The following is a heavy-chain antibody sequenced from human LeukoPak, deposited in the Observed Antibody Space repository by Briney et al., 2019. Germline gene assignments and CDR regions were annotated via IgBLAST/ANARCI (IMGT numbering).Heavy chain of an antibody. J-gene: IGHJ4*02. CDR3: TREYEGSFDF. Sequence: PGGSLRLSCAASGFTFRSYDMRWVRQVAGKGLEWVSSIGTAGDPFYPASVKGRFTISRENAKNSLYLQMNSLRVGDTAVYYCTREYEGSFDFWGQGTLVTVSS. V-gene: IGHV3-13*05. CDR2: IGTAGDP. CDR1: GFTFRSYD. D-gene: IGHD3-3*01.